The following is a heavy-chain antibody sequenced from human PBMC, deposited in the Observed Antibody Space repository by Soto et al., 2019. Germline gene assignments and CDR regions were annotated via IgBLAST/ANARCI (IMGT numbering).Heavy chain of an antibody. V-gene: IGHV3-33*01. CDR3: ARGNVRVTTKAGHFDY. CDR1: GFTFSSYG. CDR2: IWYDGSNK. Sequence: GGSLRLSCAASGFTFSSYGMHWVRQAPGKGLEWVAVIWYDGSNKYYVDSVKGRFTISRDNSKNTLYLQMNSLRAEDTAVYYCARGNVRVTTKAGHFDYWGQGTLVTVSS. D-gene: IGHD4-17*01. J-gene: IGHJ4*02.